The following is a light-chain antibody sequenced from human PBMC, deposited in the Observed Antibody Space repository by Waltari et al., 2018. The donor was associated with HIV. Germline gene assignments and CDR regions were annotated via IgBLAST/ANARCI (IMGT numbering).Light chain of an antibody. CDR1: QSVGKY. CDR2: DAS. CDR3: QQRTNWPPYT. J-gene: IGKJ2*01. V-gene: IGKV3-11*01. Sequence: EIVLSQSPATLSLSPGERATLSCRASQSVGKYLAWYQQKPGQAPRLLIYDASDRATGIPARFSGGGSRTDFTLTISSLEPEDFAVYYCQQRTNWPPYTFGQGTKLEIK.